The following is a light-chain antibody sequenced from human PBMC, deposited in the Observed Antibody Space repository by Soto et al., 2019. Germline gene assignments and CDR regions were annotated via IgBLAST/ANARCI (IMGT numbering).Light chain of an antibody. CDR2: GAS. Sequence: EIVLTQSPGTLSLSPGERATLSCRASQSVSSSYLAGYQQKPGQAPRLLIYGASSRATGIPDRFSGSGSGTDCTLSISRLEPEDFAVYYCQQYCSSRRTFGQGIKVEVK. J-gene: IGKJ1*01. V-gene: IGKV3-20*01. CDR3: QQYCSSRRT. CDR1: QSVSSSY.